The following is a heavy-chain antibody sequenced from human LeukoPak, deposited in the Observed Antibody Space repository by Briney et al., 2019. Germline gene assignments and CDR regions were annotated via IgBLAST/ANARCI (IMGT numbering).Heavy chain of an antibody. CDR3: AXDGXLVGASGAFDY. CDR2: ISSSSSTI. Sequence: GGSLRLSCAASGFTFSSYSMNWVRQAPGKGLEWVSYISSSSSTIYYADSVKGRFTISRDNAKNSLYLQMNSLRDEDTAVYYCAXDGXLVGASGAFDYWGQGTLVTVSS. V-gene: IGHV3-48*02. J-gene: IGHJ4*02. CDR1: GFTFSSYS. D-gene: IGHD1-26*01.